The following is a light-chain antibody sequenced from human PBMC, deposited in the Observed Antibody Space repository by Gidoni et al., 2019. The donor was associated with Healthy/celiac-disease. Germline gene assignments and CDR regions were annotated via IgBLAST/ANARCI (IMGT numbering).Light chain of an antibody. CDR1: QSLLHSNGYNY. CDR2: LGS. V-gene: IGKV2-28*01. Sequence: DIVMTQSPLSLPVTPGEPASISCRSSQSLLHSNGYNYLDWYLQKPGQSPQLLIYLGSNRASGVPDRFSGSGSGTDCTLKISRVEAEDVGVYYCMQALQTPRVFTFXPXTKVDIK. CDR3: MQALQTPRVFT. J-gene: IGKJ3*01.